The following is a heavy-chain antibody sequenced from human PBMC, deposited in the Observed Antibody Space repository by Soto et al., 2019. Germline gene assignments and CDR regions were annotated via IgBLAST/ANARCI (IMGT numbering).Heavy chain of an antibody. Sequence: PSETRSLTCAVSGFSISSGYFWCCIRQPPGKGPEWLGSIYHSGTTYYNPSVKGRVTISVDTSKNQFSLKMSSVTAADTAVYYCARDSSGYYWFDPWGQGTLVTVSS. CDR3: ARDSSGYYWFDP. V-gene: IGHV4-38-2*02. CDR1: GFSISSGYF. CDR2: IYHSGTT. J-gene: IGHJ5*02. D-gene: IGHD3-22*01.